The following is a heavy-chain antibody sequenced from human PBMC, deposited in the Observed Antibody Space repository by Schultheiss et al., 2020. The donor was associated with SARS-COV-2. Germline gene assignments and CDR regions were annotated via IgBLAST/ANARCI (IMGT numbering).Heavy chain of an antibody. V-gene: IGHV4-4*02. J-gene: IGHJ3*02. CDR1: GGSISSSNW. CDR2: IYHSGST. Sequence: SETLSLTCAVSGGSISSSNWWSWVRQPPGKGLEWIGEIYHSGSTNYNPSLKSRVTISVDKSKNQFSLKLSSVTAADTAVYYCARDLVAVAGTGGREGGAFDIWGQGTMVTVSS. CDR3: ARDLVAVAGTGGREGGAFDI. D-gene: IGHD6-19*01.